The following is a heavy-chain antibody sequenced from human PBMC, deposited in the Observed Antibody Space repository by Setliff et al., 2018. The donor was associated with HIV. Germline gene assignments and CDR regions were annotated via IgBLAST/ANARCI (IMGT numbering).Heavy chain of an antibody. CDR1: GFTFSDYY. Sequence: SGGSLRLSCAASGFTFSDYYMSWIRQAPGKGLEWISYISSSGSYTNYADSVKGRFTISRDNAKNSLYLQMNSLRSEDTAVYYCAREGPQTGDHSLALFWGQGTVVTVSS. CDR2: ISSSGSYT. D-gene: IGHD7-27*01. V-gene: IGHV3-11*06. J-gene: IGHJ4*02. CDR3: AREGPQTGDHSLALF.